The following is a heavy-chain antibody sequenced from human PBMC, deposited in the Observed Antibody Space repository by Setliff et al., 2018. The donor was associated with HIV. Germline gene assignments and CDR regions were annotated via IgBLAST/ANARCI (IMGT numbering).Heavy chain of an antibody. Sequence: ASVKVSCMASGYSFTDHYMHWVRQAPGQGLEWLGMINHSGGSTWYAQKFQGRVTMTGDTSTNTLYMELSSLRSEDTAVYYCARGWEGGMDYWGQGTLVTVSS. CDR2: INHSGGST. V-gene: IGHV1-46*01. CDR3: ARGWEGGMDY. D-gene: IGHD1-26*01. CDR1: GYSFTDHY. J-gene: IGHJ4*02.